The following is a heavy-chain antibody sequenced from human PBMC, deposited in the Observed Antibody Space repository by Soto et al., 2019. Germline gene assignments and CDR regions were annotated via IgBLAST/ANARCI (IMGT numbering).Heavy chain of an antibody. V-gene: IGHV4-30-2*01. J-gene: IGHJ4*02. Sequence: PSETLSLTCAVSGDSISSGGFSWSWIRQPPGKGLEWIGYIYHSGTSFYNPSLKSRVTISVDGSKNQFSLKVNSVTAADTAVYYCARDPVRGLQFPPDYWGRGTLVTVSS. CDR3: ARDPVRGLQFPPDY. CDR2: IYHSGTS. CDR1: GDSISSGGFS. D-gene: IGHD5-12*01.